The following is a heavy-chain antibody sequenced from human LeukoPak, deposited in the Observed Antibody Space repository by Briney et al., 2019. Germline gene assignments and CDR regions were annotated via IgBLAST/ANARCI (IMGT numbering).Heavy chain of an antibody. CDR3: AKNWLPHSGSYGGALGSFDY. D-gene: IGHD1-26*01. Sequence: GGSLRLSCAASGLTFVDYAMSWVRRAPGKGLEWVSAISGSGGSTYYADSVKGRFTISRDNSKNTLYLQMNSLRAEDTAVYYCAKNWLPHSGSYGGALGSFDYWGQGTLVTVSS. CDR2: ISGSGGST. V-gene: IGHV3-23*01. CDR1: GLTFVDYA. J-gene: IGHJ4*02.